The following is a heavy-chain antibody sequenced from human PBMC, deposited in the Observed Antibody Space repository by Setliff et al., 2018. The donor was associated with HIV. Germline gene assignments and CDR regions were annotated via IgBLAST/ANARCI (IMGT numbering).Heavy chain of an antibody. D-gene: IGHD2-15*01. V-gene: IGHV1-69*13. Sequence: ASVKVSCKASGDSFSNYAISWVRQAPGQGLEWMGQIVPIFGTPSYAQKFQGRVTITADESTNTAFMELGSLRSDDTAVYYCAADPQKGGYYYYYMDVWGKGTTVTVSS. CDR2: IVPIFGTP. J-gene: IGHJ6*03. CDR3: AADPQKGGYYYYYMDV. CDR1: GDSFSNYA.